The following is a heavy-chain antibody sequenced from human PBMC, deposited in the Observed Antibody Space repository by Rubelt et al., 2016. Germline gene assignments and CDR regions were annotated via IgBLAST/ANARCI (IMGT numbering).Heavy chain of an antibody. CDR3: ARDPGPRGNDY. J-gene: IGHJ4*02. CDR2: INPSGGST. D-gene: IGHD3-10*01. CDR1: GYTFTSYY. V-gene: IGHV1-46*03. Sequence: QVQLVQSGAEVKKPGASVKVSCKASGYTFTSYYMHWVRQAPGQGLEWMGIINPSGGSTSYATKCQGRVTMTRDTSTSTVYMELSSLRSEDTAVYYCARDPGPRGNDYWGQGTLVTVSS.